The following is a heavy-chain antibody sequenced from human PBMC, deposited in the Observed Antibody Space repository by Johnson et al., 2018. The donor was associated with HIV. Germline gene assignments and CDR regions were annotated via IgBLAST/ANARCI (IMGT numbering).Heavy chain of an antibody. Sequence: QMLLVESGGGVVQPGRSLRLSCAASGFTFSSYGIHWVRQAPGKGLEWVAVISYDGSNKYYADSVKGRFTISRDNSKNTLYLQMNSLRAEDTALYYCARERWSEGRELRGAFDIWGHGTMVTVSS. V-gene: IGHV3-30*03. D-gene: IGHD1-26*01. CDR1: GFTFSSYG. CDR2: ISYDGSNK. J-gene: IGHJ3*02. CDR3: ARERWSEGRELRGAFDI.